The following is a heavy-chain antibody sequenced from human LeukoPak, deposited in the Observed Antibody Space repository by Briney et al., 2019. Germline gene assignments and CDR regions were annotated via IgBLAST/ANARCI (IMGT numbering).Heavy chain of an antibody. J-gene: IGHJ3*02. CDR2: ISYDGSNK. Sequence: PGGSLRLSCAASGFTFSSYGMHWVRQAPGKGLEWVAVISYDGSNKYYADSVKGRFTISRDNSKNTLYLQMNSLRAEDTAVYYCARASMMDAFDIWGQGTMVTVSS. CDR1: GFTFSSYG. V-gene: IGHV3-30*03. CDR3: ARASMMDAFDI. D-gene: IGHD3-22*01.